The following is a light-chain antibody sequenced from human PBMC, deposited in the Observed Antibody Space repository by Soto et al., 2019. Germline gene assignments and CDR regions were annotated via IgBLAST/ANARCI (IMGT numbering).Light chain of an antibody. Sequence: DIQMTQSPSTLSASGGDRVTITCRASQSISSWFAWYQQKPGKAPKLLIYDASSLESGVPSRFIGSGSVTEFTLTISSLQTDDFATYYCQQYNIYWTFGQGTKVDIK. CDR1: QSISSW. J-gene: IGKJ1*01. CDR3: QQYNIYWT. V-gene: IGKV1-5*01. CDR2: DAS.